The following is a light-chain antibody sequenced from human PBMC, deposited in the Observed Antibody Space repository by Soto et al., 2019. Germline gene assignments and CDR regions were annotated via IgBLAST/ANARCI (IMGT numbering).Light chain of an antibody. Sequence: ELVMTQSPTTLSVSPGERATLSCRASQSVSSRLAWCQQRPGQAPRLLIYGASTRAAGIPDRFSGSGSGTDFTLTITRLEPEDSAVYFCQQYTGPPTTFGQGTRLEI. V-gene: IGKV3-20*01. J-gene: IGKJ5*01. CDR1: QSVSSR. CDR3: QQYTGPPTT. CDR2: GAS.